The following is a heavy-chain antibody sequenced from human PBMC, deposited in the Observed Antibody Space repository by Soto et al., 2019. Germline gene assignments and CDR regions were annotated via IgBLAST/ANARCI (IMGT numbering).Heavy chain of an antibody. J-gene: IGHJ6*02. CDR2: IIPIFGTA. CDR1: GYTFTSYG. CDR3: ARERYSGYEEVYGMDV. V-gene: IGHV1-69*06. D-gene: IGHD5-12*01. Sequence: GASVKVSCKASGYTFTSYGISWVRQAPGQGLEWMGGIIPIFGTANYAQKFQGRVTITADKSTSTAYMELSSLRSEDTAVYYCARERYSGYEEVYGMDVWGQGTTVTVSS.